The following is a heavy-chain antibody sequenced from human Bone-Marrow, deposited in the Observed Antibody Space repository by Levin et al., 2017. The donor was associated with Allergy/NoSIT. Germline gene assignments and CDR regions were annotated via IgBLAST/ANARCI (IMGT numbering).Heavy chain of an antibody. D-gene: IGHD6-13*01. CDR3: TTYSSSWYYFDY. J-gene: IGHJ4*02. V-gene: IGHV3-15*01. CDR2: IKSKADGGTT. Sequence: WGSLRLSCAASGITFSNAWMSWARQAPGKGLEWVGCIKSKADGGTTEYAAPVKGRFTISRDDSKNTLYLQMNSLKTEDTAVYFCTTYSSSWYYFDYWGQGTLVTVSS. CDR1: GITFSNAW.